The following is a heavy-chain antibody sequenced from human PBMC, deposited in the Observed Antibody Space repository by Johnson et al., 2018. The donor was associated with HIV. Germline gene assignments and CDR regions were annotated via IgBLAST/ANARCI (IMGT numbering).Heavy chain of an antibody. J-gene: IGHJ3*02. CDR3: AKESAFDI. Sequence: QVQLVESGGGVVQPGRSLRLSCAASGFTFSSYAMHWVRQAPGKGLEWVAVISFDGNDKYYADSVKGRFTISRDNSKNTLYLQMNSLRAEDTAVYYCAKESAFDIWGQGTMVTVSS. CDR1: GFTFSSYA. CDR2: ISFDGNDK. V-gene: IGHV3-30*04.